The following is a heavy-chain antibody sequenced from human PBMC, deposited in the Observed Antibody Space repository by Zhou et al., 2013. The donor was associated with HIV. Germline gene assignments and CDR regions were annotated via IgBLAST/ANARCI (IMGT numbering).Heavy chain of an antibody. V-gene: IGHV4-4*09. CDR2: ILNIGAH. Sequence: QVQLQESGPGLVKPSETLSLTCTVSGASIRGYYWSWIRQPPGKRLEWIGYILNIGAHQLQPPFKSRVTISGDPSKNQFSLKLSSVTAADTAVYYCARGNPGDFDYWGQGTLVTVSS. J-gene: IGHJ4*02. CDR1: GASIRGYY. CDR3: ARGNPGDFDY.